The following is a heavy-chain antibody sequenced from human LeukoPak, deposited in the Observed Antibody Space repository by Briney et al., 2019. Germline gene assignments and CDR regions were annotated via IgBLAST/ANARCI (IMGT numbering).Heavy chain of an antibody. CDR2: TYYRSKWNN. D-gene: IGHD6-6*01. Sequence: SQTLSLTCAISGATVSSNTAAWNWIRQSPSRGLEWLGRTYYRSKWNNDYAVSVQNRITINPDTSKNQFSLQLKSATPEDTAVYYCTRQRSTSTDYYGMDVWGQGTTVTVSS. CDR1: GATVSSNTAA. J-gene: IGHJ6*02. CDR3: TRQRSTSTDYYGMDV. V-gene: IGHV6-1*01.